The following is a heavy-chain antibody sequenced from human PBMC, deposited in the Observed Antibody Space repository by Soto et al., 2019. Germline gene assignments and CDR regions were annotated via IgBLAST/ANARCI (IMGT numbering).Heavy chain of an antibody. V-gene: IGHV4-39*01. CDR2: IYYSGST. J-gene: IGHJ4*02. CDR1: GGSISRSSYY. D-gene: IGHD4-17*01. Sequence: QLQLQESGPGLVKPSETLSLTCTVSGGSISRSSYYWDWIRQPPGKGLEWIGSIYYSGSTSYNPSLKSRVTISVDTSKNQCSLKLSSVTAADTAVFYCARLFSVTSGAPFDYWGQGTLVTVSS. CDR3: ARLFSVTSGAPFDY.